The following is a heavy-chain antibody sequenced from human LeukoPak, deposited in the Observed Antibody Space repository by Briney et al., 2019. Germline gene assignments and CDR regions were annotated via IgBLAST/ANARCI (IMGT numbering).Heavy chain of an antibody. Sequence: GGSLRLSCAASGFTFSTYWMHWVRHAPGQGLVWVSRIRSDGSTTDYADSVKGRFIISRDKAKNTLYLQMNSLRAEDTAVYYCARENYDYSGDSFAFDIWGRGTVVTVSS. CDR1: GFTFSTYW. J-gene: IGHJ3*02. V-gene: IGHV3-74*01. D-gene: IGHD4-23*01. CDR3: ARENYDYSGDSFAFDI. CDR2: IRSDGSTT.